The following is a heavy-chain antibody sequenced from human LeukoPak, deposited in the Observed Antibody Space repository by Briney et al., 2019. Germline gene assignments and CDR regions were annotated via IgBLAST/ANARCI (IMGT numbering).Heavy chain of an antibody. CDR1: GYTFTGYY. D-gene: IGHD5-18*01. V-gene: IGHV1-2*02. J-gene: IGHJ6*03. Sequence: ASVKVSCKASGYTFTGYYMHWVRQAPGQGLEWMGWINPNSGGTNYAQKFQGRVTMTRDTSISTAYMELSRLRSDDTAVYYCARVTGRSGYSYGWRDYYYYMDVWGKGTTVTVSS. CDR3: ARVTGRSGYSYGWRDYYYYMDV. CDR2: INPNSGGT.